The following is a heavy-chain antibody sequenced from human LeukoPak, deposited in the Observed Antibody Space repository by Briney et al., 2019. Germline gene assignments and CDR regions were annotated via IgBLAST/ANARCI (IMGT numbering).Heavy chain of an antibody. Sequence: GGSLRLSCAASGFTFSSYGMHWVRQAPGKGLEWVAVISNDGSNKHYGDFVKGRFTISRDNSKNTLYLQMDSLRGEDTAVYYCAKDKGSGWPEHFDYWGQGTLVTVSS. D-gene: IGHD6-19*01. CDR1: GFTFSSYG. CDR2: ISNDGSNK. J-gene: IGHJ4*02. V-gene: IGHV3-30*18. CDR3: AKDKGSGWPEHFDY.